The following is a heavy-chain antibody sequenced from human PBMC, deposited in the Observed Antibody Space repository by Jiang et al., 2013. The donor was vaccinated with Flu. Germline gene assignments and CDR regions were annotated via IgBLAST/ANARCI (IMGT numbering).Heavy chain of an antibody. CDR1: GYTFTKYY. Sequence: SGAEVKKPGASVKVSCKASGYTFTKYYIHWVRQAPGQGLEWMGIINPSSGSTRYAQKFQGRVTITADESTSTAYMELSSLRSEDTAVYYCARVNSGSYQFDYWGQGTLVTGLL. V-gene: IGHV1-46*01. D-gene: IGHD1-26*01. CDR2: INPSSGST. CDR3: ARVNSGSYQFDY. J-gene: IGHJ4*02.